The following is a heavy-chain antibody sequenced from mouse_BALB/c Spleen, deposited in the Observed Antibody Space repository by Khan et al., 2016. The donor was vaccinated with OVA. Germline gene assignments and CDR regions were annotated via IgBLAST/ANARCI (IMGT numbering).Heavy chain of an antibody. Sequence: LVKTGASVKISCKASGYSFTGYYMHWVKQSHGKSLEWIGYISCYNGSTTYNQKFKGKATFPVDTSSSPVSMQFNSLTSEDAAVYYCARGDYDGSSSFAYWGQGTLVTVSA. V-gene: IGHV1S34*01. CDR2: ISCYNGST. J-gene: IGHJ3*01. CDR3: ARGDYDGSSSFAY. CDR1: GYSFTGYY. D-gene: IGHD1-1*01.